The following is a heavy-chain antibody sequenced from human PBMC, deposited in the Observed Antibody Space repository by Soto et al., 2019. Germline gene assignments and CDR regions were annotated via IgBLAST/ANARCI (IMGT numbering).Heavy chain of an antibody. CDR1: GGTFSSYA. J-gene: IGHJ6*02. D-gene: IGHD6-6*01. V-gene: IGHV1-69*06. CDR3: ARDHPLSSSEDSYYYYGMDV. Sequence: APVKVSCKASGGTFSSYAISWVRQAPGQGLEWMGGIIPIFGTANYAQKFQGRVTITADKSTSTAYMELSSLRSEDTAVYYCARDHPLSSSEDSYYYYGMDVWGQGTTVTVSS. CDR2: IIPIFGTA.